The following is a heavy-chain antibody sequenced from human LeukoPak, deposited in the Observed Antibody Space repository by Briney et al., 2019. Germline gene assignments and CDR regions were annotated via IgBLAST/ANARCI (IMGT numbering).Heavy chain of an antibody. CDR1: GGSISSYY. CDR2: IYYTGST. V-gene: IGHV4-59*01. J-gene: IGHJ6*02. D-gene: IGHD1-26*01. CDR3: ARDRVGATPGYYYYGMDV. Sequence: SETLSLTCTVSGGSISSYYWSWIRQPPGKGLEWIGYIYYTGSTNYSPSLKSRVTISVDTSKNQFSLKLSSVTAADTAVYYCARDRVGATPGYYYYGMDVWGQGTTVAVSS.